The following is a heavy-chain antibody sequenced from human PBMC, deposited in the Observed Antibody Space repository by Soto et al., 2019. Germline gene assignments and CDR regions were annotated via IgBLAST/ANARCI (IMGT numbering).Heavy chain of an antibody. CDR3: ATWVGATSFDY. CDR1: GGSISSGGYY. CDR2: IYSSGST. V-gene: IGHV4-31*03. J-gene: IGHJ4*02. D-gene: IGHD1-26*01. Sequence: QVQLQESGPGLVKPSQTLSLTCTVSGGSISSGGYYWSWIRQHPGKGLEWIWYIYSSGSTYYNPSLKSRVTISVDTSKNQFCLKLSSVPAADTAVYYCATWVGATSFDYWGQGTLVTVSS.